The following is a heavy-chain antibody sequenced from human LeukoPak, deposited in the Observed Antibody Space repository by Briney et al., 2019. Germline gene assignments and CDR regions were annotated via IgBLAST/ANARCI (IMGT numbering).Heavy chain of an antibody. V-gene: IGHV4-59*01. CDR1: GDSISSYY. Sequence: PSESLSLTCTVSGDSISSYYLSWIRQPPGKGLEWIGYIYYSGSTTYNPSLKSRVTISVDTSKNQFSLKLTSVTAADTAVYFCARGSNSPDYWGQGTLVTVSS. J-gene: IGHJ4*02. D-gene: IGHD4-23*01. CDR2: IYYSGST. CDR3: ARGSNSPDY.